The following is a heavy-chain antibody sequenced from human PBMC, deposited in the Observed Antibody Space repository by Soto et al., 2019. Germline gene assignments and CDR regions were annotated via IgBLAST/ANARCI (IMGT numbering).Heavy chain of an antibody. J-gene: IGHJ3*02. V-gene: IGHV3-33*01. Sequence: KGLEWVAVIWFDESNEYYAYSVKLRFTITRDNSKNTLYLQMNSLRAEDMAVYYCARDDI. CDR2: IWFDESNE. CDR3: ARDDI.